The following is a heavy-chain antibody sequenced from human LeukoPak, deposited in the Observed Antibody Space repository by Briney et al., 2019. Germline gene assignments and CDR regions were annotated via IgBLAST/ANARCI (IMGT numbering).Heavy chain of an antibody. CDR2: ISNSGSSI. V-gene: IGHV3-11*04. D-gene: IGHD7-27*01. CDR3: GRGHWGLDY. CDR1: GFTFSDSY. Sequence: GGSLRLSCAASGFTFSDSYMTWIRQAPGKGLEWVSYISNSGSSIYYADSAKGRFTPSRDNAKSSLYLQMNSLRAEDTAVYYCGRGHWGLDYWGQGALVTVSS. J-gene: IGHJ4*02.